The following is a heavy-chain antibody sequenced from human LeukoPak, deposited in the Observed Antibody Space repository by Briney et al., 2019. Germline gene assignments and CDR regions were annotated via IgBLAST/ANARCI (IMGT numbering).Heavy chain of an antibody. CDR3: ARGRIREQWVFYY. V-gene: IGHV1-8*01. D-gene: IGHD6-19*01. J-gene: IGHJ4*02. CDR2: MNPNSGNT. Sequence: ASVKVSCEASGYTLTSYDINWVRQATGQGLEWMGWMNPNSGNTGYAQKFQGRVTMTRNTSISTAYMELSSLRSEDTTVYYCARGRIREQWVFYYWGQGTLVTVSS. CDR1: GYTLTSYD.